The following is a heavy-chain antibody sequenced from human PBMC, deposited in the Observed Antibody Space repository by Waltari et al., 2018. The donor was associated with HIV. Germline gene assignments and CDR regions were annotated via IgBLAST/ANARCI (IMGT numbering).Heavy chain of an antibody. Sequence: VESGGGVVQPGRSLRLSCAASGFTFSSYGMHWVRQAPGKGLEWVAVIWYDGSNKYYADSVKGRFTISRDNSKNTLYLQMNSLRAEDTAVYYCARDPRKAFGGVNGDYYYYGMDVWGQGTTVTVSS. CDR2: IWYDGSNK. V-gene: IGHV3-33*01. J-gene: IGHJ6*02. D-gene: IGHD3-16*01. CDR1: GFTFSSYG. CDR3: ARDPRKAFGGVNGDYYYYGMDV.